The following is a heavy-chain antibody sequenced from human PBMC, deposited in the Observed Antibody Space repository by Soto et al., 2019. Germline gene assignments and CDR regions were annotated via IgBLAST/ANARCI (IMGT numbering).Heavy chain of an antibody. CDR1: GGSFSGYY. CDR3: AREELRGQEWLRPFDY. CDR2: INHSGST. D-gene: IGHD5-12*01. Sequence: QVQLQQWGAGLLKPSETLSLTCAVYGGSFSGYYWSWIRQPPGKGLEWIGEINHSGSTNYNPSLKSRVTISVDTSKNQFSLKLSSVTAADTGVYYCAREELRGQEWLRPFDYWGQGTLVTVSS. J-gene: IGHJ4*02. V-gene: IGHV4-34*01.